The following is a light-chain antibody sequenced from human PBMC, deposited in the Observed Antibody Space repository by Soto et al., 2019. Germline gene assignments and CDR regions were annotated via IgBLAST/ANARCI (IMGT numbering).Light chain of an antibody. CDR3: QQYNGYSRT. CDR2: AAS. V-gene: IGKV1-8*01. Sequence: AIRMTQPPSSLSASPGDRVTITCRASQGISSYLAWYQQKPGKAPKLLIYAASTLQSGVPSRFSGSGSGTEFTLTISSMQPDDFATFYCQQYNGYSRTFGQGTKVDIK. CDR1: QGISSY. J-gene: IGKJ1*01.